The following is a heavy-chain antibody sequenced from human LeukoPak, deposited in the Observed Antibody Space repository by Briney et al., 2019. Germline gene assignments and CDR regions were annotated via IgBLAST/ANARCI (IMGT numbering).Heavy chain of an antibody. V-gene: IGHV1-2*02. D-gene: IGHD2-15*01. CDR2: INPNSGGT. J-gene: IGHJ4*02. CDR3: ARERTLTSCYDY. CDR1: GYTFTGYY. Sequence: ASVKVSFTASGYTFTGYYMHWVRQAPGQGLEWMGWINPNSGGTNYAQKFQGRVTMTRDTSISTAYMELSRLRSDDTAVYYCARERTLTSCYDYWGQGTLVTVSS.